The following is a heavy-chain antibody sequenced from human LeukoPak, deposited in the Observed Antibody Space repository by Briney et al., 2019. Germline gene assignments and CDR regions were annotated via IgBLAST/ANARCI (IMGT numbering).Heavy chain of an antibody. J-gene: IGHJ6*03. V-gene: IGHV1-18*01. CDR2: ISAYNGHT. CDR3: ARAHGYDYYYYMDV. Sequence: ASVKVSCKASGYTFTNYGISWVRQAPGQGLEWMGWISAYNGHTNYAQKLQGRVTMTTDTSTSTAYMELRSLRSDDTAVYYCARAHGYDYYYYMDVWGQGTLVTVSS. CDR1: GYTFTNYG.